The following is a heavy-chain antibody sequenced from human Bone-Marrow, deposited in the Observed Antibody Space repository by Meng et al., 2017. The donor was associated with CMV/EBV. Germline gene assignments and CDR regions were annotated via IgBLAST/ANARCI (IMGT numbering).Heavy chain of an antibody. CDR2: INPNSGGT. J-gene: IGHJ3*02. CDR1: GYTFTSYG. D-gene: IGHD5-24*01. V-gene: IGHV1-2*02. CDR3: ARTVQGEMATMGGDAFDI. Sequence: ASVKVSCKASGYTFTSYGISWVRQAPGQGLEWMGWINPNSGGTNYAQKFQGRVTMTRDTSISTAYMELSRLRSDDTAVYYCARTVQGEMATMGGDAFDIWGQGTMVIVSS.